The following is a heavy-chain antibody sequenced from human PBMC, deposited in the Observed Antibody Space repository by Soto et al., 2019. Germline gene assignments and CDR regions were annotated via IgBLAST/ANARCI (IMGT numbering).Heavy chain of an antibody. CDR2: ISTGGGTT. CDR3: AKRTLERYFEY. CDR1: GFTFSSYD. Sequence: QLLQSGGGLVQPGGSLRLSCTASGFTFSSYDMAWVRQAPGKGLEWVSSISTGGGTTYYADSVRGRFTTSRENSKNTLYLQLNSLRAEDTAVYYCAKRTLERYFEYWGQGTLVTVSS. J-gene: IGHJ4*02. V-gene: IGHV3-23*01.